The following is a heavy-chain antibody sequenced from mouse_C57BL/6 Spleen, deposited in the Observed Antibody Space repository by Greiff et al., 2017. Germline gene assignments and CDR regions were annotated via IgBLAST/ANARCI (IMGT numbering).Heavy chain of an antibody. Sequence: QVQLQQSGPELVKPGASVKISCKASGYAFSSSWMNWVKQRPGKGLEWIGRIYPGDGDTNYNGKFKGKATLTADKSSSTAYMQLSSLTSEDSAVYFCARAPCDYGAMDYWGQGTSVTVSS. V-gene: IGHV1-82*01. J-gene: IGHJ4*01. CDR2: IYPGDGDT. CDR1: GYAFSSSW. CDR3: ARAPCDYGAMDY.